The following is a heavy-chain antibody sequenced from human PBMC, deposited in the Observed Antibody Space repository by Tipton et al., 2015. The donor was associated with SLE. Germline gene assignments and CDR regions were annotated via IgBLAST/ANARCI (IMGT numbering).Heavy chain of an antibody. CDR3: TRGHFNSGTFPYYNYYYYMDV. Sequence: TLSLTCSVSGVSISGYYCSWIGQRPGKGLEWVGFIYHNGATKYNPSLKNRRSISIDTTQNQFPLKLTSVTAADSAVYYCTRGHFNSGTFPYYNYYYYMDVWGKGTAVTVSS. V-gene: IGHV4-59*01. D-gene: IGHD3-10*01. J-gene: IGHJ6*03. CDR2: IYHNGAT. CDR1: GVSISGYY.